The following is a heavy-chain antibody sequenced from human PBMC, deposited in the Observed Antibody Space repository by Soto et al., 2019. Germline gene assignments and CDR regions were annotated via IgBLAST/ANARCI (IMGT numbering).Heavy chain of an antibody. CDR2: LDQSGGT. CDR3: AREASYGSSGESLDV. Sequence: SETXSLTWAVVGDSRSGQAFNGIRHSPGKGREWIGELDQSGGTNYNPSLKSRAIISDDTSKNQFSLTLTSVTAADTVVYYCAREASYGSSGESLDVWGHGTTV. J-gene: IGHJ6*01. D-gene: IGHD3-16*01. V-gene: IGHV4-34*01. CDR1: GDSRSGQA.